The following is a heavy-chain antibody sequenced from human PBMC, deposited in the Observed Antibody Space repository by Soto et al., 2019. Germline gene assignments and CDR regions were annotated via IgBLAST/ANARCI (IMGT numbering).Heavy chain of an antibody. D-gene: IGHD6-13*01. J-gene: IGHJ4*02. CDR2: IYHTGTT. V-gene: IGHV4-30-2*01. CDR1: GGSINSGDYS. Sequence: PSETLSLTCTVSGGSINSGDYSWTWIRQPPGKGLEWIGYIYHTGTTYYNMSLKSRVTISVDTSKNQFSLKLSSVTAADTAVYYCAREKPYSSSWYHDYWGQGTLVTVSS. CDR3: AREKPYSSSWYHDY.